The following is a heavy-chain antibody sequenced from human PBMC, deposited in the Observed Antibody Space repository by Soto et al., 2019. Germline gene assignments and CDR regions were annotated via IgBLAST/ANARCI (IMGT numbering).Heavy chain of an antibody. CDR1: GYTFTGYY. Sequence: ASVKVSCKASGYTFTGYYMHWVRQAPGQGLEWMGWINPNSGGTNYAQKFQGRVTITRDTSTSTAYMELSSLRSEDTAVYYCAREKYIVVVVAANNWFDPWGQGTLVTVSS. CDR3: AREKYIVVVVAANNWFDP. CDR2: INPNSGGT. V-gene: IGHV1-2*02. J-gene: IGHJ5*02. D-gene: IGHD2-15*01.